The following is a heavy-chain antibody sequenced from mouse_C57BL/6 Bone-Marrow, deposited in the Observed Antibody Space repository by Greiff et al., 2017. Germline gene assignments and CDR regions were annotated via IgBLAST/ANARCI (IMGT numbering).Heavy chain of an antibody. J-gene: IGHJ1*03. Sequence: VKLQESGPGLVQPSQSLSITCTVSGFSLTSYGVHWVRQSPGKGLEWLGVIWSGGSTDYNAAFISRLSISKDNSKSQVFFKMNSLQADDTAIYYCARKGGITTVVAEYFDVWGTGTTVTVSS. D-gene: IGHD1-1*01. CDR3: ARKGGITTVVAEYFDV. CDR2: IWSGGST. V-gene: IGHV2-2*01. CDR1: GFSLTSYG.